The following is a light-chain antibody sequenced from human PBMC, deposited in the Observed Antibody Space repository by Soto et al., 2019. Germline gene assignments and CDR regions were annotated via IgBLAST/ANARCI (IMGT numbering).Light chain of an antibody. CDR1: QSVSRH. J-gene: IGKJ1*01. Sequence: IGVTQSPATLSLSPGERSTLSCRASQSVSRHLAWYQQKPGQAPRLLIYGASSRATGIPDRFSGSGSGTDFTLNISRLEPEDFAVYYCQQYGSSPRTFGQGTKVDIK. CDR2: GAS. V-gene: IGKV3-20*01. CDR3: QQYGSSPRT.